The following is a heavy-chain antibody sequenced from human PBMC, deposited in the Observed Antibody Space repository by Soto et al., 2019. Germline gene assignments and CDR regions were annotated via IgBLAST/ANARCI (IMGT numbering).Heavy chain of an antibody. V-gene: IGHV3-13*01. D-gene: IGHD6-19*01. J-gene: IGHJ4*02. CDR1: GFTFSSYD. CDR3: ARARIAVAGIIFDY. Sequence: GGSLRLSCAASGFTFSSYDMHWVRQATGKGLEWVSAIGTAGDTYYPGSVKGRFTISRENAKNSLYLQMNSLRAGDTAVYYCARARIAVAGIIFDYWGQGTLVTVSS. CDR2: IGTAGDT.